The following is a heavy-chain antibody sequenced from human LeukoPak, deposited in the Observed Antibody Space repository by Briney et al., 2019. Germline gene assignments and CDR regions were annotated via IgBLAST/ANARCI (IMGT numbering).Heavy chain of an antibody. V-gene: IGHV4-31*03. CDR3: ARGCGESIGDAFDI. CDR1: GGSISSGAYY. Sequence: SQTLSLTCTVSGGSISSGAYYWSWIRQHPGKGLEWIAYIYYSGSTYYNPSLKSRVTISVDASKNQFSLKLSSVTAADTAVYYYARGCGESIGDAFDIWGQGTMVTVSS. CDR2: IYYSGST. J-gene: IGHJ3*02. D-gene: IGHD2-21*01.